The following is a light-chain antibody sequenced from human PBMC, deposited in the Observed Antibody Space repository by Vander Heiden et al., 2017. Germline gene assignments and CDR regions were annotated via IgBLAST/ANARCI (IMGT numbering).Light chain of an antibody. V-gene: IGLV2-14*01. Sequence: QPALTQPAPVSGSPAPSITISCTGTSSDVGGYNYVSWYQQHPGKAPKLMIYEVSNRPSGVSNRFSGSKSGNTASLTISGLQAEDEADYYCSSYTSSSTLYVLGTGTKVTVL. CDR1: SSDVGGYNY. J-gene: IGLJ1*01. CDR3: SSYTSSSTLYV. CDR2: EVS.